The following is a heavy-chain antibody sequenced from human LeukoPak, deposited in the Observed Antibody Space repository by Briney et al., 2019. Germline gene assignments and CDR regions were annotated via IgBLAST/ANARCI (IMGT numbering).Heavy chain of an antibody. J-gene: IGHJ4*02. CDR1: GFTFSGYS. V-gene: IGHV3-21*01. CDR2: ISSSSSYI. D-gene: IGHD2-15*01. CDR3: ARAEDIVVVVADRPDY. Sequence: GGSLRLSCAASGFTFSGYSMNWVRQAPGKGLEWVSSISSSSSYIYYADSVKGRFTISRDNAKNSLYLQMNSLRAEDTAVYYCARAEDIVVVVADRPDYWGQGTLVTVSS.